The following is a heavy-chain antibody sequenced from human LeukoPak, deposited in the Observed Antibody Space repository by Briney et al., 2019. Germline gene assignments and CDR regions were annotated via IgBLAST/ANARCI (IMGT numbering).Heavy chain of an antibody. CDR1: GFTVSSNY. CDR2: IYSGGST. CDR3: AYDSSGYYYGY. J-gene: IGHJ4*02. Sequence: GGSLRLSRAASGFTVSSNYMSWVRQAPGKGLEWVSVIYSGGSTYYADSVKGRFTISRDNSKNTLYLQMNSLRAEDTAVYYCAYDSSGYYYGYWGQGTLVTVSS. V-gene: IGHV3-66*02. D-gene: IGHD3-22*01.